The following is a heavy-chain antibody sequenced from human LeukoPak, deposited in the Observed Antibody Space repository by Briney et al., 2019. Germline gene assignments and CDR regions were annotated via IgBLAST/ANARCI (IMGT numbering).Heavy chain of an antibody. CDR3: ARAASSARWLQLGY. J-gene: IGHJ4*02. V-gene: IGHV4-34*01. CDR1: GGSISGYY. D-gene: IGHD5-24*01. Sequence: SETLSLTCTVYGGSISGYYWSWIRQPPGKGLEWIGEINHSGSTNYNPSLKSRVTISVDTSKNQFSLKLSSVTAADTAVYYCARAASSARWLQLGYWGQGTLVTVSS. CDR2: INHSGST.